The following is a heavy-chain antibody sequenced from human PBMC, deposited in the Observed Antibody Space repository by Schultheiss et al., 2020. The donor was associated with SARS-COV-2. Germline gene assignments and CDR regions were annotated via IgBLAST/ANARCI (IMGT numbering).Heavy chain of an antibody. Sequence: GGSLRLSCAASGFTFSSYAMSWVRQAPGKGLEWVSSISSSSSYIYYADSVKGRFTISRDNAKNSLYLQMNSLRAEDTAVYYCASRLYCGGDCYLVRWGQGTLVTVSS. V-gene: IGHV3-21*01. J-gene: IGHJ4*02. CDR1: GFTFSSYA. CDR2: ISSSSSYI. CDR3: ASRLYCGGDCYLVR. D-gene: IGHD2-21*01.